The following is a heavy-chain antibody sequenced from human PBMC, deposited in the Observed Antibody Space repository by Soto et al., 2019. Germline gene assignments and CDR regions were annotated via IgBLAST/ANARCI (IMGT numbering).Heavy chain of an antibody. Sequence: QLQLQESGSGLVKPSQTLSLTCAVSGGSISSGGYSWSWIRQPPGKGLEWIGYIYHSGSTYYNPSLXSXVXIAXDRSKNQFSLKLSSVTAADTAVYYCASGLVTTLHYWGQGTLVTVSS. D-gene: IGHD4-17*01. CDR2: IYHSGST. V-gene: IGHV4-30-2*01. CDR1: GGSISSGGYS. CDR3: ASGLVTTLHY. J-gene: IGHJ4*02.